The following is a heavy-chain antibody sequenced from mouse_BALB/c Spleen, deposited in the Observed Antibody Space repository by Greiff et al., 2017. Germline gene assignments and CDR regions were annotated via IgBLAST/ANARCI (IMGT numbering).Heavy chain of an antibody. CDR2: LWAGGST. V-gene: IGHV2-9*02. J-gene: IGHJ4*01. Sequence: VKLQESGPGLVAPSQRLSITCTVTGFSLTSYGLHWFRQPPGRGLEWLGVLWAGGSTNYNSPLMSRLSISKHNSKRQVFLTINSLQTDDTAMYYCARVCTSVDYWGQGTSVTVSS. CDR1: GFSLTSYG. CDR3: ARVCTSVDY. D-gene: IGHD5-1*01.